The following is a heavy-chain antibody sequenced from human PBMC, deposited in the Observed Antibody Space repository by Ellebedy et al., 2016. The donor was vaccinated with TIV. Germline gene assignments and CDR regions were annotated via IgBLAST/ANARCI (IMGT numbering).Heavy chain of an antibody. J-gene: IGHJ4*02. CDR3: ARYGGGTNYFDY. CDR1: GFTLSSYA. D-gene: IGHD2-21*01. V-gene: IGHV3-21*01. Sequence: GESLKISCAASGFTLSSYAMNWVRQAPGQGLEWVSSISISGSYIYYADSVKGRFTISRDSAKNSLYLQMNGLKAADTAVYYCARYGGGTNYFDYWGQGALVTVSS. CDR2: ISISGSYI.